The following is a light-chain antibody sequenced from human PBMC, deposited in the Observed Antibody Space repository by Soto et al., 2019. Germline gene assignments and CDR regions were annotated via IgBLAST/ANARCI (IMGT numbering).Light chain of an antibody. CDR2: DVN. J-gene: IGLJ1*01. V-gene: IGLV2-11*01. Sequence: QSALTQPRSVSGSPGQSVTISCTGTSSDVGGSNFVSWYQQHPGKAPKLMIYDVNKWPSGVPDRIFASKSGNTASLTVSGLQADDEANYYCSSFKGTNSFVFGTGTKVTVL. CDR3: SSFKGTNSFV. CDR1: SSDVGGSNF.